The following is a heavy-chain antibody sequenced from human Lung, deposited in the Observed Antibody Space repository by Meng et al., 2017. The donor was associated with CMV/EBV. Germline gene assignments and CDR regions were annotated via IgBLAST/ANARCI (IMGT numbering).Heavy chain of an antibody. CDR2: INTSTGNP. J-gene: IGHJ4*02. V-gene: IGHV7-4-1*02. Sequence: VQSRCESKKPRPEGKVCSDVSGDTCTSYAMNWVRQAPGQGLELMGWINTSTGNPTYAQGFTGRFVFSLDTSVSTAYLQISSLKAADTAVYYCARLYCSGGSCYTIDYWGQGTLVTVSS. CDR1: GDTCTSYA. CDR3: ARLYCSGGSCYTIDY. D-gene: IGHD2-15*01.